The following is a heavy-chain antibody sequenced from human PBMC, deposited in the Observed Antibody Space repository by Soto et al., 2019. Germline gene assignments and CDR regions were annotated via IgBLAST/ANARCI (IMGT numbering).Heavy chain of an antibody. CDR2: ISGSGGST. D-gene: IGHD2-8*01. Sequence: PAGSLRLSFSASGFTFSSYSMSWVRQAPGKGLEWVSAISGSGGSTYYADSVKGRFTISRDNSKNTLYLQMNSLRAEDTAVYYCAKVLMVYAIGYYFDYWGRGTLVTVSS. J-gene: IGHJ4*02. V-gene: IGHV3-23*01. CDR1: GFTFSSYS. CDR3: AKVLMVYAIGYYFDY.